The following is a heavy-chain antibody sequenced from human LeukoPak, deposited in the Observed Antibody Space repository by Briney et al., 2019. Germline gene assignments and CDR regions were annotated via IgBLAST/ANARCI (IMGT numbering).Heavy chain of an antibody. CDR1: GGSISSYY. CDR3: ARDQAATRCWAFDI. J-gene: IGHJ3*02. D-gene: IGHD6-25*01. V-gene: IGHV4-4*07. CDR2: IYTSGST. Sequence: SETLSLTCTVSGGSISSYYWSWIRQPAGKGLEWIGRIYTSGSTNYNPSLKSRVTMSVDTSKNQFSLKLSSVTAADTAVYYCARDQAATRCWAFDIWGQGTMVTVSS.